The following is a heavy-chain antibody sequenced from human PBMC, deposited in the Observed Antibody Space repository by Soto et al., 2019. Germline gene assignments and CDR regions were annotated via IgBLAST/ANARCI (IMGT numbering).Heavy chain of an antibody. Sequence: QVQLVESGGGVVQPGRSLRLSCAASGFTFSSYAMHWVRQAPGKGLEWVAVISYDGSNKYYADSVKGRFTISRDNSKNTLYLQMNSLRAEDTAVYYCARAPYGIAVAGIDYWGQGTLVTVSS. D-gene: IGHD6-19*01. J-gene: IGHJ4*02. CDR1: GFTFSSYA. V-gene: IGHV3-30-3*01. CDR3: ARAPYGIAVAGIDY. CDR2: ISYDGSNK.